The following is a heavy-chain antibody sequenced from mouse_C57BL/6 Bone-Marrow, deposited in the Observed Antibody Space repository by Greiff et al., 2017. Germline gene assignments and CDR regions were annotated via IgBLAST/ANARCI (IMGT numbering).Heavy chain of an antibody. Sequence: QVQLQQPGAELVRPGTSVKLSCKASGYTFTSYWMHWVKQRPGQGLEWIGVIDPSDSYTNYNQKFKGKATLTVDTSSSTAYMQLSSLTSEDSAVYYCERESMMVTLYYYAMDYGGQGTSVTVSS. CDR3: ERESMMVTLYYYAMDY. D-gene: IGHD2-3*01. J-gene: IGHJ4*01. V-gene: IGHV1-59*01. CDR1: GYTFTSYW. CDR2: IDPSDSYT.